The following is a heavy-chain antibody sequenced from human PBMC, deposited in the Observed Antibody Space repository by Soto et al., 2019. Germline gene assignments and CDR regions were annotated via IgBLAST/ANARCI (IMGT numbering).Heavy chain of an antibody. D-gene: IGHD3-10*01. CDR2: INPNSGGT. V-gene: IGHV1-2*02. CDR1: VYAVTHFY. CDR3: ESALYFQDSREPFDS. J-gene: IGHJ4*02. Sequence: LVNVDCKASVYAVTHFYIPVVRQAPGQGLEWLGWINPNSGGTNYAQKFHGRVTMTTDTSIRTAYMALSRLRSDDTAVYHCESALYFQDSREPFDSWGQRTMVTGSS.